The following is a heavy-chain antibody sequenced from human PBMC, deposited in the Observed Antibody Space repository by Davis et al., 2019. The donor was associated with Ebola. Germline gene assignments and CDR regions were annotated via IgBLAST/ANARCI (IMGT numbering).Heavy chain of an antibody. CDR3: ARGIVVVPAAMFGYYYYGMDV. J-gene: IGHJ6*04. CDR2: IYYSWST. D-gene: IGHD2-2*01. Sequence: MPSETLSLTCTVSGGSISSSFNYWGWIRQPPGKGLEWMGSIYYSWSTYYNPSLKSRVTISVDTSKNQFSLKLSSVTAADTAVYYCARGIVVVPAAMFGYYYYGMDVWGKGTTVTVSS. CDR1: GGSISSSFNY. V-gene: IGHV4-39*01.